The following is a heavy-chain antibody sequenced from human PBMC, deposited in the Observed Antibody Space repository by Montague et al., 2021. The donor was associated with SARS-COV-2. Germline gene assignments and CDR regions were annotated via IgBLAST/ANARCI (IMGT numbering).Heavy chain of an antibody. CDR2: IYYSGST. V-gene: IGHV4-31*03. D-gene: IGHD6-19*01. CDR1: GGSISDGGYS. CDR3: ARVRQWLVPFDY. Sequence: TLSLTCTVSGGSISDGGYSWTWIRQLPGKGLEWIGCIYYSGSTYYNPSLKSRVTISVDTSKNQVSLKLNSVTAADTAVYYCARVRQWLVPFDYWGQGTLVTVSS. J-gene: IGHJ4*02.